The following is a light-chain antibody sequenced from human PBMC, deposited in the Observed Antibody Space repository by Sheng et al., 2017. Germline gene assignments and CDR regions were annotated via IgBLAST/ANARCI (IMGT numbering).Light chain of an antibody. CDR3: QQYDNLLIT. CDR1: QDISNY. J-gene: IGKJ5*01. Sequence: DIQMTQSPSSLSASVGDRVTITCQASQDISNYLNWYQQKPGKAPKLLIYDASNLETGVPSRFSGSGSGTDFTFTISSLQPEDIATYYCQQYDNLLITFGQRDDDWRLN. CDR2: DAS. V-gene: IGKV1-33*01.